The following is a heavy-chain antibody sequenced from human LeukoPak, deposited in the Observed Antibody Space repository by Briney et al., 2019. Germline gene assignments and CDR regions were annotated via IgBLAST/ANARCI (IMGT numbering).Heavy chain of an antibody. Sequence: PSETLSHTCTVSGGSISSGGYYWSWIRQHPGKGLEWIGYIYYSGSTYYNPSLKSRVTISVDTSKNQFSLKLSSVTAADTAVYYCASSGSHSPFDYWGQGTLVTVSS. CDR3: ASSGSHSPFDY. D-gene: IGHD1-26*01. V-gene: IGHV4-31*03. CDR2: IYYSGST. CDR1: GGSISSGGYY. J-gene: IGHJ4*02.